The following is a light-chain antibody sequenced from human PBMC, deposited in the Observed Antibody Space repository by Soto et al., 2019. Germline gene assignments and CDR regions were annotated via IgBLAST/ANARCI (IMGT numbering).Light chain of an antibody. CDR3: HHYGISPPWT. CDR1: LGIANH. V-gene: IGKV1-16*02. J-gene: IGKJ1*01. CDR2: ATS. Sequence: DIQMTQSPSSLSASVGDRVTITCRASLGIANHLAWFQQKTGKAPKSLIYATSSLQSGVPSKFSGSGSGTDFTLTISRLEPEDFAVYYCHHYGISPPWTFGQGTKVDIK.